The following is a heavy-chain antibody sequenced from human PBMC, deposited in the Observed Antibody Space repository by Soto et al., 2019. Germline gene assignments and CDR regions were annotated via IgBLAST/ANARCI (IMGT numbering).Heavy chain of an antibody. CDR1: GGTFSSYA. D-gene: IGHD3-22*01. CDR3: ARVYYYDSSGYSVFDY. CDR2: IIPSFGTA. Sequence: QVQLVQSGAEVKKPGSSVKVSCKASGGTFSSYAISWVRQAPGQGLEWMGGIIPSFGTANYAQKFQGRVTITADESTSTAYMELSSLRSEDTAGYYCARVYYYDSSGYSVFDYWGQGTLVTVSS. J-gene: IGHJ4*02. V-gene: IGHV1-69*01.